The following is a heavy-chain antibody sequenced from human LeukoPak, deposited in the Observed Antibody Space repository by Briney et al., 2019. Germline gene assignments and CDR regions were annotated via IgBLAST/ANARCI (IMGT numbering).Heavy chain of an antibody. CDR1: GYTFTSYG. Sequence: ASVKVSCKASGYTFTSYGISWVRQAPGQGLEWMGWISAYNGNTNYAQKLQGRVTMTTDTSTSTAYMELRSLRSDGTAVYYCARALGSVVVMGMDAFDIWGQGTMVTVSS. J-gene: IGHJ3*02. D-gene: IGHD3-22*01. CDR2: ISAYNGNT. V-gene: IGHV1-18*01. CDR3: ARALGSVVVMGMDAFDI.